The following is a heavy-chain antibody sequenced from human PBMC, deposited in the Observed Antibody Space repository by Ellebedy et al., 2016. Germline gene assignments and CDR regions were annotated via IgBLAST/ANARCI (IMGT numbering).Heavy chain of an antibody. Sequence: GSLRLSXTVPGGSISSSSYSWGWIRQPPGKGLEWIGSIYYSGSTYYNPSLKSRVTISVDTSKNQFSLKLSSVTAADTAVYYCARDRDYWGQGTLVTVSS. V-gene: IGHV4-39*07. CDR1: GGSISSSSYS. J-gene: IGHJ4*02. CDR2: IYYSGST. CDR3: ARDRDY.